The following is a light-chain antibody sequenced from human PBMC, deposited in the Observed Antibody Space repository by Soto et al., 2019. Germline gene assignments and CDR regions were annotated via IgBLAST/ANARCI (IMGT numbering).Light chain of an antibody. CDR2: DVT. J-gene: IGLJ3*02. Sequence: QSALTQPRSVSASPGQSVTISCTGTTSDVGGYNYVSWYQQHPGQAPKLMIYDVTKRPSGVPDRFSGSKSGNTASLTISGLQAEDEADYYCCSYAGSSTWVFGGGTKVTVL. CDR1: TSDVGGYNY. V-gene: IGLV2-11*01. CDR3: CSYAGSSTWV.